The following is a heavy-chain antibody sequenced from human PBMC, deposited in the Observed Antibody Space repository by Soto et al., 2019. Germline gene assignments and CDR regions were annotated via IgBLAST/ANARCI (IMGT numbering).Heavy chain of an antibody. J-gene: IGHJ4*02. V-gene: IGHV1-18*01. Sequence: QAQLVQSGAEVKEPGASVKVSCKASGYSFTTSGITWVRHAPGQGLEWMGWISTYNGNTNYAQKLQDRVTLTTDTSTRTAYMELRSLRSDDTAVYYCARRLYGDYDYWGQGTLVTVSS. CDR3: ARRLYGDYDY. CDR2: ISTYNGNT. CDR1: GYSFTTSG. D-gene: IGHD4-17*01.